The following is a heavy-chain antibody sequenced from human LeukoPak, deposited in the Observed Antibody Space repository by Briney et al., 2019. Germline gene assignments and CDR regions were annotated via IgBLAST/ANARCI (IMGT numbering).Heavy chain of an antibody. V-gene: IGHV3-69-1*01. D-gene: IGHD2-15*01. Sequence: GGSLRLSCAASGFAFSSYEMSWVRQAPGKGLEWVSTINNDGTTHYADSVKGRFTISRDNAKNSLYLQMNSLRAEDTAVYYCARGNIVVVVAASFDPWGQGTLVTVSS. CDR2: INNDGTT. J-gene: IGHJ5*02. CDR1: GFAFSSYE. CDR3: ARGNIVVVVAASFDP.